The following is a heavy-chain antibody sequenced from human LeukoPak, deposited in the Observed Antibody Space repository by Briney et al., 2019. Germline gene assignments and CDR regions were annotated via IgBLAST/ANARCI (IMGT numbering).Heavy chain of an antibody. CDR3: AREGGESSSWTTNWFDP. CDR2: IYHSGGT. D-gene: IGHD6-13*01. V-gene: IGHV4-38-2*02. J-gene: IGHJ5*02. CDR1: GYSISSGYY. Sequence: PSETLSLTCTVSGYSISSGYYWGWIRQPPGKGLEWIGSIYHSGGTYYNPSLKSRVTISVDTSKNQVSLKLNSVTAADTAVYYCAREGGESSSWTTNWFDPWGQGTLVTVSS.